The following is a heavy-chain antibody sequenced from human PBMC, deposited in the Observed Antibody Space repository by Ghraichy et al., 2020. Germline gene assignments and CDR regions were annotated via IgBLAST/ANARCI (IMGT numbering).Heavy chain of an antibody. CDR3: VRDASLPGYSYGRPLYGMDV. CDR2: ISSSRCYI. CDR1: GFSFSRYT. Sequence: GGSRRLSCAASGFSFSRYTMNWVRQAPGKGLEWVSSISSSRCYIYYAGSVKGRFTISRDNDKNSLYLQMNSLRAEDTAVYYCVRDASLPGYSYGRPLYGMDVWGQGTTVTVSS. V-gene: IGHV3-21*01. J-gene: IGHJ6*01. D-gene: IGHD5-18*01.